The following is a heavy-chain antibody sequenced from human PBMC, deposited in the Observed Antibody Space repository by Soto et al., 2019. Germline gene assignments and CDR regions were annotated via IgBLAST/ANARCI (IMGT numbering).Heavy chain of an antibody. J-gene: IGHJ6*02. Sequence: QVQLVESGGGVVQPGRSLRLSCAASGFTFSSYAMHWVRQAPGKGLEWVAVISYDGSNKYYADSVKGRFTISRDNSKNTLYLQMNSLRAEDTAVYYCARVGRVNYGMDFWGQGTTVTVSS. V-gene: IGHV3-30-3*01. CDR3: ARVGRVNYGMDF. CDR2: ISYDGSNK. CDR1: GFTFSSYA. D-gene: IGHD3-10*01.